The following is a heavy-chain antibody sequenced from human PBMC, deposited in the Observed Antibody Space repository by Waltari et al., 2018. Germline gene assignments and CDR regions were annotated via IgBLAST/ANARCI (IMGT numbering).Heavy chain of an antibody. D-gene: IGHD6-6*01. Sequence: QLQLKESGPGLVKPSAPLPLTCTVSGGSISRSSYYWGWIRQPPGKGLEWIGSIYYSGSTYYNPSLKGRVTISVDTSKNQFSLKLSSVTAADTAVYYWARDLIPSIAARRGGPFDYWGQGTLVTVSS. CDR2: IYYSGST. J-gene: IGHJ4*02. CDR1: GGSISRSSYY. CDR3: ARDLIPSIAARRGGPFDY. V-gene: IGHV4-39*07.